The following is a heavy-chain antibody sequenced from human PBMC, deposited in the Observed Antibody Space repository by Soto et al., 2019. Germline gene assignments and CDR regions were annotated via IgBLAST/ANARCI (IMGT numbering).Heavy chain of an antibody. D-gene: IGHD5-18*01. Sequence: EVQLVESGGGLVQPGGSLRLSCAASGVTVSSNYMSWVRQAPGKGLEWVSVIYSGGSTYYADSVKGRFTISRDNPKNTLYFQMNSLRAEDTAVYYCARHGYNYGGGYFDYWGQGTLVTVSS. CDR2: IYSGGST. V-gene: IGHV3-66*04. J-gene: IGHJ4*02. CDR1: GVTVSSNY. CDR3: ARHGYNYGGGYFDY.